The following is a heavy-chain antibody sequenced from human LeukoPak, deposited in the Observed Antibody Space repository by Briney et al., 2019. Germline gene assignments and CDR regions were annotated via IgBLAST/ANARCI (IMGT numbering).Heavy chain of an antibody. J-gene: IGHJ4*02. CDR1: GFNLSGYA. CDR2: ISDSGGNT. D-gene: IGHD1-26*01. Sequence: PGGSLRLSCAASGFNLSGYAMTWVRQALGKGLEWVSTISDSGGNTFYSDSVKGRFTISRDNPKNTLFLQINSLRAEDTAIYYCAALYGGSYAYWGQGTLVTVSS. CDR3: AALYGGSYAY. V-gene: IGHV3-23*01.